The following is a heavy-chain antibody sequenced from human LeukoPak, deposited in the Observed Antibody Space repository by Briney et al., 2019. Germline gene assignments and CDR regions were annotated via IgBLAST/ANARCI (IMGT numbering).Heavy chain of an antibody. CDR2: MNPNSGNT. CDR3: ARGFHYYDSSGYYYFDY. V-gene: IGHV1-8*01. J-gene: IGHJ4*02. D-gene: IGHD3-22*01. Sequence: GASVKVSCKASGYTFTSYDINWVRQATGQGLEWMGWMNPNSGNTGYAQKFQGRVTMTRNTSISTAYMELSSLRSEDTAVYYCARGFHYYDSSGYYYFDYWGQGTLVTVSS. CDR1: GYTFTSYD.